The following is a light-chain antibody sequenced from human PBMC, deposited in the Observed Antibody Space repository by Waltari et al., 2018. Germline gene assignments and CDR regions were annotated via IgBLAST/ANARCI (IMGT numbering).Light chain of an antibody. CDR1: SSDVGGYNY. J-gene: IGLJ2*01. CDR2: GVS. Sequence: QSALTQPASVSGSPGQSITISCTGTSSDVGGYNYVSWYQQHPGKAPKLMIYGVSNRPSGVSHRFSGSKSGNTASLTISGLQAEDEADYYCSSYTSSSTLDVVFGGGTKLTVL. V-gene: IGLV2-14*01. CDR3: SSYTSSSTLDVV.